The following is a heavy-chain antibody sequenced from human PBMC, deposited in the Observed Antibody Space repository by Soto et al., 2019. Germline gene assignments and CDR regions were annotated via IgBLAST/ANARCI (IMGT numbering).Heavy chain of an antibody. J-gene: IGHJ4*02. D-gene: IGHD3-9*01. CDR3: AKGPEYDILTGCDY. CDR1: GFTVSLSA. Sequence: EVQLLESGGGFVQPGESLRLSCAASGFTVSLSAMSWVRQAPGRGLDWVSSLSGGGSTTDYADSVKGRFTISRDNSKNTVHLQMNSLRAEDTAVYYCAKGPEYDILTGCDYWGQGALVTVSS. CDR2: LSGGGSTT. V-gene: IGHV3-23*01.